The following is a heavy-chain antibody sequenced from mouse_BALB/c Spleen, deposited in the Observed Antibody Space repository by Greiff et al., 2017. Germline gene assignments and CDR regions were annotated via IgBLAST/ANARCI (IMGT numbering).Heavy chain of an antibody. CDR1: GFNIKDYY. CDR2: IDPENGNT. J-gene: IGHJ3*01. V-gene: IGHV14-1*02. Sequence: DVQLQESGAELVRPGALVKLSCKASGFNIKDYYMHWVKQRPEQGLEWIGWIDPENGNTIYDPKFQGKASITADTSSNTAYLQLSSLTSEDTAVYYCARNDYDEGGWFAYWGQGTLVTVSA. CDR3: ARNDYDEGGWFAY. D-gene: IGHD2-4*01.